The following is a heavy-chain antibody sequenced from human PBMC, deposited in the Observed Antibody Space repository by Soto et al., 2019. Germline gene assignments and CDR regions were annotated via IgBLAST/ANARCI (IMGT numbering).Heavy chain of an antibody. D-gene: IGHD6-13*01. CDR1: GDSVSSNSAA. CDR2: TYYRSKWYN. J-gene: IGHJ5*02. Sequence: PSQTLSLTCAISGDSVSSNSAAWNWIRQSPSRGLEWLGRTYYRSKWYNDYAVSVKSRITINPDTSKNQFSLQLNSVTPEDTAVYYCAREGYSSSWYAANNWFDPWGQGTLVSVSS. CDR3: AREGYSSSWYAANNWFDP. V-gene: IGHV6-1*01.